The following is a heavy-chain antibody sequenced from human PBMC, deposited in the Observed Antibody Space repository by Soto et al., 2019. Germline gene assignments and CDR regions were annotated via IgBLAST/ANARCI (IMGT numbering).Heavy chain of an antibody. D-gene: IGHD6-19*01. CDR2: LSYDGSEK. V-gene: IGHV3-30*18. CDR1: GFTFRSHG. J-gene: IGHJ6*02. CDR3: AKDRSATLYYYGMDV. Sequence: QMQLVQSGGGVVQPGRSLRLSCAASGFTFRSHGMHWVRQAPGKGLESVALLSYDGSEKHYADSVKGRFTISRDNSKDMLYLEMNNLRAEDTAVYYCAKDRSATLYYYGMDVWGQGTTVTVSS.